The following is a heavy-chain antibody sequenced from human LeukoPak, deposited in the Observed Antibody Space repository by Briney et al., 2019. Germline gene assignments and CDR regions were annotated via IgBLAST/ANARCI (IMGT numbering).Heavy chain of an antibody. D-gene: IGHD2-2*02. V-gene: IGHV4-38-2*01. CDR2: ISHSAST. J-gene: IGHJ5*02. Sequence: SETLSLTCGVSNYSIRSAYFWGWLRQSPGKGLEWIGSISHSASTYYNPSLESRVTISLDTPKNHFSLKLGSVTAADTGVYFCARGPYTNTNYFDPWGQGTQVTVTS. CDR3: ARGPYTNTNYFDP. CDR1: NYSIRSAYF.